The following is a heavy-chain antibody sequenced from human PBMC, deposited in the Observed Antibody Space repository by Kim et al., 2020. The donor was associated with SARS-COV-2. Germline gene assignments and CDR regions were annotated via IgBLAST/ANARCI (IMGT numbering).Heavy chain of an antibody. V-gene: IGHV1-18*01. CDR2: ISAYNGNT. D-gene: IGHD2-21*02. Sequence: ASVKVSCKASGYTFTSYGISWVRQAPGQGLEWMGWISAYNGNTNYAQKLQGRVTMTTDTSTSTAYMELRSLRSDDTAVYYCARDRGDTYYYYGMDVWGQGTTGTVSS. CDR1: GYTFTSYG. CDR3: ARDRGDTYYYYGMDV. J-gene: IGHJ6*02.